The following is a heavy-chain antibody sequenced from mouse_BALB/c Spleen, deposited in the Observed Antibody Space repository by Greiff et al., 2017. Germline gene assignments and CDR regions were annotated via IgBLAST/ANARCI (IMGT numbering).Heavy chain of an antibody. J-gene: IGHJ4*01. Sequence: EVKVVESGGGLVQPGGSRTLSCAASGFTFSSFGMHWVRQAPEKGLEWVAYISSGSSTIYYADTVKGRFTISRDNPKNTLFLQMTSLRSEDTAMYYCARGDRYDYAMDYWGQGTSVTVSS. CDR1: GFTFSSFG. CDR2: ISSGSSTI. CDR3: ARGDRYDYAMDY. D-gene: IGHD2-14*01. V-gene: IGHV5-17*02.